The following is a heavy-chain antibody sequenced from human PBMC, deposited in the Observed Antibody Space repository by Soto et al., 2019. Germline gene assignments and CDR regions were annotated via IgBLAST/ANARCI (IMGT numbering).Heavy chain of an antibody. J-gene: IGHJ6*02. D-gene: IGHD6-13*01. V-gene: IGHV3-30*18. CDR2: ISYDGSNK. CDR1: GFTFSSYG. Sequence: GGSLRLSSAASGFTFSSYGMHWVRQAPGKWLGWVAVISYDGSNKYYADSVKGSFTISRDNYKNTLYLQRNSVRAEDTAVYYCAKGDSSGWYEVSYYYYGMDVWGQGTTVTVSS. CDR3: AKGDSSGWYEVSYYYYGMDV.